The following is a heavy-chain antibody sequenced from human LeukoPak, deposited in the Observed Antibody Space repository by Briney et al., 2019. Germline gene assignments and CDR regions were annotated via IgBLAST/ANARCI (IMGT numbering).Heavy chain of an antibody. D-gene: IGHD1-26*01. Sequence: SSETLSLTCTVSGVSVTNYYWAWIRQLVGKGLEWIGRMYISGSTNYNPSLKSRVTISIDKTKNQFSLKLRSVTAADTAVYYCARDYLVGAPLDSWGQGTLVTVSP. J-gene: IGHJ4*02. CDR3: ARDYLVGAPLDS. CDR1: GVSVTNYY. V-gene: IGHV4-4*07. CDR2: MYISGST.